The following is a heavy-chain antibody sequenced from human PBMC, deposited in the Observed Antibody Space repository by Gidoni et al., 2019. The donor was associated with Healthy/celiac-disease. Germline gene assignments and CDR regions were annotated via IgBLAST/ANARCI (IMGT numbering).Heavy chain of an antibody. D-gene: IGHD5-18*01. CDR2: ISYDGSNK. V-gene: IGHV3-30*18. J-gene: IGHJ4*02. CDR3: AKGGGYSYGRVMYYFDY. Sequence: QVQLVESGGGVVQPGRSLRLSCAASGFTFSSYGMHWVRQAPGKGLEWVAVISYDGSNKYYADSVKGRFTISRDNSKNTLYLQMNSLRAEDTAVYYCAKGGGYSYGRVMYYFDYWGQGTLVTVSS. CDR1: GFTFSSYG.